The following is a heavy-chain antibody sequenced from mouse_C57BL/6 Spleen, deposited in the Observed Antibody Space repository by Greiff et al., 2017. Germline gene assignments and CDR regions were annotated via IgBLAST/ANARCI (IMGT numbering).Heavy chain of an antibody. V-gene: IGHV1-76*01. CDR2: IYPGSGNT. CDR1: GYTFTDYY. D-gene: IGHD3-2*02. Sequence: VQLQQSGAELVRPGASVKLSCKASGYTFTDYYINWVKQRPGQGLEWIARIYPGSGNTYYNEKFKGKATLTAEKSSSTAYMQLSSLTSEDSAVYFCARKAQAFDYWGQGTTLTVSS. J-gene: IGHJ2*01. CDR3: ARKAQAFDY.